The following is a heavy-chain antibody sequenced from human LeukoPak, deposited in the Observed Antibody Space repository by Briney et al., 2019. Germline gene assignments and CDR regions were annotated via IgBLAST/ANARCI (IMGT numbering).Heavy chain of an antibody. V-gene: IGHV3-53*01. CDR1: GFTVSSNY. Sequence: GGSPRLSCAASGFTVSSNYMSWVRQAPGKGLEWVSVIYSGGSTYYADSVKGRFTISRDNSKNTLYLQMNSLRAEDTAVYYCVRGDYGDYTLFDYWGQGTLVTVSS. CDR3: VRGDYGDYTLFDY. J-gene: IGHJ4*02. CDR2: IYSGGST. D-gene: IGHD4-17*01.